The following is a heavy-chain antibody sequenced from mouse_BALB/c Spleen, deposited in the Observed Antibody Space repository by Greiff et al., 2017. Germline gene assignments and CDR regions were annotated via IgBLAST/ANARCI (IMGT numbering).Heavy chain of an antibody. CDR2: ISSGGSYT. CDR3: ARRMTLYAMDY. Sequence: EVKLVESGGDLVKPGGSLKLSCAASGFTFSSYGMSWVRQTPDKRLEWVATISSGGSYTYYPDSVKGRFTISRDNAKNTLYLQMSSLKSEDTDMYYCARRMTLYAMDYWGQGTSVTVSS. CDR1: GFTFSSYG. J-gene: IGHJ4*01. V-gene: IGHV5-6*02.